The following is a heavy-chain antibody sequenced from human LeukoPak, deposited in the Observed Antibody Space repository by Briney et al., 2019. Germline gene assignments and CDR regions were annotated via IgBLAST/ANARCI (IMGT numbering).Heavy chain of an antibody. CDR3: AREGANDAFDI. CDR2: ISSSSSYI. CDR1: GFTFSSYS. D-gene: IGHD1-26*01. Sequence: PGGSLRLSCAASGFTFSSYSMNWVRQAPGKGLESVSSISSSSSYIYYADSVKGRFTISRDNAKNSLYLQMNSLRAEDTAVYYCAREGANDAFDIWGQGTMVTVSS. V-gene: IGHV3-21*01. J-gene: IGHJ3*02.